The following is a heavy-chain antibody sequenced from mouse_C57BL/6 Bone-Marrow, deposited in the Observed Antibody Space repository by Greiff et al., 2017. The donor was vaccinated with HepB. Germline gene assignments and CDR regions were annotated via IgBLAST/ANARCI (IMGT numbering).Heavy chain of an antibody. V-gene: IGHV1-81*01. J-gene: IGHJ3*01. CDR3: ARPYGSSPAWFAY. CDR2: IYPRSGNT. CDR1: GYTFTSYG. D-gene: IGHD1-1*01. Sequence: VQLQQSGAELARPGASVKLSCKASGYTFTSYGISWVKQRTGQGLEWIGEIYPRSGNTYYNEKFKGKATLTADKSSSTAYMELRSLTSEDSAVYFCARPYGSSPAWFAYWGQGTLVTVSA.